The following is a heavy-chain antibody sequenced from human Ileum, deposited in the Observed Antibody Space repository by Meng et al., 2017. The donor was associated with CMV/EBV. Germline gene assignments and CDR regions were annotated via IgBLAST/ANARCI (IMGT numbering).Heavy chain of an antibody. V-gene: IGHV3-30*02. CDR3: AKTINGLVRGYGMDV. J-gene: IGHJ6*02. D-gene: IGHD2-21*01. CDR1: GFTFSSYG. CDR2: IRYDGSNK. Sequence: GESLKISCAASGFTFSSYGMHWVRQAPGKGLEWVAFIRYDGSNKYYADSVKGRFTISRDNSKNTLYLQMNSLRAEDTAVYYCAKTINGLVRGYGMDVCGQATTVAASS.